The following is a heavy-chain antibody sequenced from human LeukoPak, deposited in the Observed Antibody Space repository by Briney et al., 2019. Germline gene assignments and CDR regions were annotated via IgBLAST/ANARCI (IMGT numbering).Heavy chain of an antibody. D-gene: IGHD3-16*01. J-gene: IGHJ3*02. CDR2: IYYSGST. CDR1: GGSISSSSYY. V-gene: IGHV4-39*07. Sequence: PSETLSLTCTVSGGSISSSSYYWGWIRQPPGKGLEWIGSIYYSGSTYYNPSLKSRVTISVDTSKNQFSLKLSSVTAADTAVYYCARGTSTWGLFYGDAFDIWGQGTMVTVSS. CDR3: ARGTSTWGLFYGDAFDI.